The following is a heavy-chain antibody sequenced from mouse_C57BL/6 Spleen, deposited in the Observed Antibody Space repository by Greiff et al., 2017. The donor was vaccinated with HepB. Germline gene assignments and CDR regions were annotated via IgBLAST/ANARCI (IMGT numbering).Heavy chain of an antibody. V-gene: IGHV1-52*01. J-gene: IGHJ2*01. D-gene: IGHD3-2*02. CDR1: GYTFTSYW. CDR3: ARSGGYLDY. Sequence: QVQLQQPGAELVRPGSSVKLSCKASGYTFTSYWMHWVKQRPIQGLEWIGNIDPSDSETNYNQKFKDKATLTVDKSSSTAYMQLSSLTSEDSAVYYCARSGGYLDYWGQGTTLTVSS. CDR2: IDPSDSET.